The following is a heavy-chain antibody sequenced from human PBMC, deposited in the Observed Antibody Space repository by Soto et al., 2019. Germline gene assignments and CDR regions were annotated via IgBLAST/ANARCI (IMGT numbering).Heavy chain of an antibody. CDR2: IKQDGSEE. J-gene: IGHJ4*02. D-gene: IGHD2-2*01. Sequence: EVQLVESGGGLVQPGGSLRLSCAASGFTFSSYWMSWVRQAPGKGLEWVANIKQDGSEEYHVDSGKGRFTISRDNAKNSLYLQMNSLRAEDTAVYYCASGRGCSTGCHNFDYWGQGTLVTVSS. V-gene: IGHV3-7*01. CDR1: GFTFSSYW. CDR3: ASGRGCSTGCHNFDY.